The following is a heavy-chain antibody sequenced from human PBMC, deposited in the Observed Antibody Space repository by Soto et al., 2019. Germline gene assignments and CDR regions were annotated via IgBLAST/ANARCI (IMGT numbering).Heavy chain of an antibody. Sequence: QVQLQESGPGLVKPSETLSLTCTVSGGSISNYFWNWIRQPPGKGLEWVGSIYYSGSPNYNPSLKNRVTIPVDTSRSQLSLRLNSVSVADTAVYYCARSLYSGGWVKTCDMWGQGRMVSVSS. J-gene: IGHJ3*02. CDR1: GGSISNYF. CDR3: ARSLYSGGWVKTCDM. V-gene: IGHV4-59*01. CDR2: IYYSGSP. D-gene: IGHD6-19*01.